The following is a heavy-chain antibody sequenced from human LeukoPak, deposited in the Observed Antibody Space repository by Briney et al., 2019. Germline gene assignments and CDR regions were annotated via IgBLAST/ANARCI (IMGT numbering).Heavy chain of an antibody. Sequence: GGSLRLSCAASGFTFSSYAMSWLRQAPGKGLEWVSAISGSGGSTYYADSVKGRFTISRDNSKNTLYLQMNSLRAEDTAVYYCAKCSYGFSDPNFDYWGQGTLVTVSS. CDR2: ISGSGGST. V-gene: IGHV3-23*01. J-gene: IGHJ4*02. D-gene: IGHD5-18*01. CDR3: AKCSYGFSDPNFDY. CDR1: GFTFSSYA.